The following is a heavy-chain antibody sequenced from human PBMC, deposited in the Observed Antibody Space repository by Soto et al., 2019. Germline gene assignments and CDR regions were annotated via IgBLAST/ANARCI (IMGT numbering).Heavy chain of an antibody. CDR2: IFHDGTA. V-gene: IGHV4-4*02. CDR3: ARLVYDTRLNYMYFDF. CDR1: GVSISSGNW. Sequence: PSETLSLTCAVSGVSISSGNWWTWVRQTPQRGLEYIGEIFHDGTANYYPSFERRVAISADTSKNTFSLKLTSVTAADTAIYFCARLVYDTRLNYMYFDFWGQGALVTVSS. D-gene: IGHD3-10*01. J-gene: IGHJ4*02.